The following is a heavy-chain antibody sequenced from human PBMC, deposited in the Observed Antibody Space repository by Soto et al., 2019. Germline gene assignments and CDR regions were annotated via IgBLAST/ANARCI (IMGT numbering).Heavy chain of an antibody. D-gene: IGHD5-18*01. Sequence: QVQLVQSGAEVKKPESSVKVSCKAPGGTFSTYAISWVRQAPGQGLEWMGGIIPMFGTANYAQRFQDRVTITADESTTTVYMALRGLRSEDTAVYFCASGIQLWLRRINTGYSGWGQGTLVSVSS. J-gene: IGHJ4*02. CDR2: IIPMFGTA. CDR1: GGTFSTYA. CDR3: ASGIQLWLRRINTGYSG. V-gene: IGHV1-69*12.